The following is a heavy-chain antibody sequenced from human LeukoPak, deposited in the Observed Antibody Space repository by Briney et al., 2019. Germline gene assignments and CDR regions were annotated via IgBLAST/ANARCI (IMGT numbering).Heavy chain of an antibody. CDR2: FDPEDGET. V-gene: IGHV1-24*01. J-gene: IGHJ6*03. Sequence: ASVKVSCKVSGYTLTELSMHWVRQAPGKGLEWMGGFDPEDGETIYAQKFQGRVTMTEDTSTDTAYMELSSLRSEDTAVYYCATPRPVPAAIRGGYYYYYYMAVWGKGTTGTVSS. CDR3: ATPRPVPAAIRGGYYYYYYMAV. D-gene: IGHD2-2*01. CDR1: GYTLTELS.